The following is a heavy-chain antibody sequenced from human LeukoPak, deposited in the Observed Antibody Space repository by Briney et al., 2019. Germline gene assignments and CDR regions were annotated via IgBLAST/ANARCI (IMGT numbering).Heavy chain of an antibody. Sequence: SETLSLTCTVSGGSVSSGDYYWSWIRQPPGKGLEWIGYIYYSGSTYYNPSLKSRVTISVDTSKNQFSLKLSSVTAADTAVYYCARGLMDYFDYWGQGTLVTVSS. CDR1: GGSVSSGDYY. J-gene: IGHJ4*02. D-gene: IGHD5-24*01. CDR3: ARGLMDYFDY. CDR2: IYYSGST. V-gene: IGHV4-30-4*08.